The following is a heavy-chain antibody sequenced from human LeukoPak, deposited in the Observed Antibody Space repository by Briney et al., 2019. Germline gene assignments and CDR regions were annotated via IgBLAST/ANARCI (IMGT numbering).Heavy chain of an antibody. CDR2: IIPIFGTA. D-gene: IGHD2-2*01. J-gene: IGHJ5*02. V-gene: IGHV1-69*05. CDR3: ASHGGSTSVANGFDP. CDR1: GGTFSSYA. Sequence: SVKLSCKASGGTFSSYAISWVRQAPGQGLEWMGGIIPIFGTANYAQKFQGRVTITTDESTSTAYMELSSLRSEDTAVYYCASHGGSTSVANGFDPWGQGTLVTVSS.